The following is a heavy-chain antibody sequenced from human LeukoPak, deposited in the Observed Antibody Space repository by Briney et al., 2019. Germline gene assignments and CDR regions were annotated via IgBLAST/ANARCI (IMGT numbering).Heavy chain of an antibody. J-gene: IGHJ4*02. CDR1: GFTFSSYV. CDR3: AKQDISSGYDEYYFDY. Sequence: PGGSLRLSCAASGFTFSSYVMSWVRQAPGKGLEWVSVISDSGGSTYYADSVKGRFTISSDNSKNTLYLQMNSLRAEDTAVYYCAKQDISSGYDEYYFDYWGQGTLVTVSS. CDR2: ISDSGGST. V-gene: IGHV3-23*01. D-gene: IGHD5-12*01.